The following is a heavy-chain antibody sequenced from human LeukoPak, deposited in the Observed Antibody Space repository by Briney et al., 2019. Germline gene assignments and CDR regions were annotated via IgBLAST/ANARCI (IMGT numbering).Heavy chain of an antibody. Sequence: SETLSLTCTVSGYSISSGYYWGWIRPPPGKGLEWFRSIFHSGTTYYNPSLKSRVTISVDTSKNQFSLRLSSVTAADTAVYFCAKSIASAGTNSCYYMDVWGTGTTVTVSS. J-gene: IGHJ6*03. CDR2: IFHSGTT. V-gene: IGHV4-38-2*02. D-gene: IGHD6-13*01. CDR3: AKSIASAGTNSCYYMDV. CDR1: GYSISSGYY.